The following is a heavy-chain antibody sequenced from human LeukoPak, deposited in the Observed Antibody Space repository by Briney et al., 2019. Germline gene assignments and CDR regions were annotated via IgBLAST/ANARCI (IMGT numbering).Heavy chain of an antibody. D-gene: IGHD2-2*01. CDR1: GYTFTGYH. V-gene: IGHV1-2*06. CDR2: INPNSGDT. Sequence: RASVKVSCKASGYTFTGYHMHWVRQAPGQGLEWMGRINPNSGDTNYAQKFQGRVTMTRDTSTSTAYMELSRLRSDDTAVFYCARDYCSSTSCLFDYWGQGTLVTVSS. J-gene: IGHJ4*02. CDR3: ARDYCSSTSCLFDY.